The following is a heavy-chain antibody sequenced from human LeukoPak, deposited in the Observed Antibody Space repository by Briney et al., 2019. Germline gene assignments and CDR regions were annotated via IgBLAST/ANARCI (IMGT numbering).Heavy chain of an antibody. CDR2: ISGTGGGT. Sequence: GGSLRLSCAASGFTFSSYAMSWVRQAPGKGLEWVSAISGTGGGTHYADSVKGRFTISRDNSKNTLYLQMNSLRAEDTAVYYCAKDGRVGYSSSWSNYWGQGTLVTVSS. D-gene: IGHD6-13*01. V-gene: IGHV3-23*01. CDR3: AKDGRVGYSSSWSNY. J-gene: IGHJ4*02. CDR1: GFTFSSYA.